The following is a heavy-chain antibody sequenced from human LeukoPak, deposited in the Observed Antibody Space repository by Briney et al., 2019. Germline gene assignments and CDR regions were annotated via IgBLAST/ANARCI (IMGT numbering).Heavy chain of an antibody. D-gene: IGHD5-24*01. CDR1: GYTFTGYY. J-gene: IGHJ4*02. CDR2: INPNSGGT. CDR3: ARDRVYGYNSIPYFDY. V-gene: IGHV1-2*02. Sequence: ASVKVSCKASGYTFTGYYMHWVRQAPGQGLEWMGWINPNSGGTNYAQKFQGRVTRTRDTSISTAYMELSRLRSDDTAVYYCARDRVYGYNSIPYFDYWGQGTLVTVSS.